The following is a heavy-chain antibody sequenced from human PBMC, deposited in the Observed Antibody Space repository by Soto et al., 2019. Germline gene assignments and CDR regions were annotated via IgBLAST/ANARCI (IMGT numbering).Heavy chain of an antibody. V-gene: IGHV2-5*02. CDR1: GFSLSTTGVG. D-gene: IGHD2-21*01. J-gene: IGHJ6*04. CDR2: IYWDDDK. Sequence: QITLKESGPTLVKPTQTLTLTCTFSGFSLSTTGVGVGWIRQPPGKALEWLALIYWDDDKRYHPSLKSRLTITKYTSKNKVVLTMPDMDPVDTATYYCVQSRCGGDCLQSYTSHSYYGLDVWGEGNTVTVSS. CDR3: VQSRCGGDCLQSYTSHSYYGLDV.